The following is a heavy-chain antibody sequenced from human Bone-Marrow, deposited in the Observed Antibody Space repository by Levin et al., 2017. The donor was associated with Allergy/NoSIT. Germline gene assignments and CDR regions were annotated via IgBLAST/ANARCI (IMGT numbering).Heavy chain of an antibody. V-gene: IGHV1-18*01. CDR1: GYTFTSYG. Sequence: ASVKVSCKASGYTFTSYGISWVRQAPGQGLEWMGWISAYNGNTNYAQKLQGRVTMTTDTSTSTAYMELRSLRSDDTAVYYCARGQELRFLEWPKTLVYWGQGTLVTVSS. CDR2: ISAYNGNT. D-gene: IGHD3-3*01. J-gene: IGHJ4*02. CDR3: ARGQELRFLEWPKTLVY.